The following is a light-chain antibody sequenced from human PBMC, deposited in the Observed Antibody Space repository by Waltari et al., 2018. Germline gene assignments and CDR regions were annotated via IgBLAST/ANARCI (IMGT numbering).Light chain of an antibody. V-gene: IGKV3-11*01. CDR1: QSVSSY. CDR2: DAS. J-gene: IGKJ2*01. Sequence: EIVLTQSPATLSLSPGDRATLSCRASQSVSSYLAWYQQKPGQAPRLLIDDASNRATGIPARFSGSGSGTDFTLTISSLEPEDFAVYYCQQRSNWPLRYTFGQGTKLEIK. CDR3: QQRSNWPLRYT.